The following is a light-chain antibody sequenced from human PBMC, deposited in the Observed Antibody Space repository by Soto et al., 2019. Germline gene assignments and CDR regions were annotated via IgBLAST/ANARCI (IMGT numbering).Light chain of an antibody. CDR2: KVS. CDR3: QQYNSNWWT. V-gene: IGKV1-5*03. Sequence: DIQMTQSPSTLSASVGDRVTTTCRASQSLKGWLAWFQKKPGKAPKVLIYKVSNLESGVPLRFSGSGSETEFTLTISSLQPDDFATYYCQQYNSNWWTFGQGTKVEIK. CDR1: QSLKGW. J-gene: IGKJ1*01.